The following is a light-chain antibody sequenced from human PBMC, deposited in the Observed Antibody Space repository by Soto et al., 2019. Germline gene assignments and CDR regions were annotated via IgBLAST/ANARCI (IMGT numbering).Light chain of an antibody. J-gene: IGKJ5*01. CDR2: FGS. CDR1: VSLLYNNTYNY. CDR3: MQALQSLT. Sequence: EIVLTQSPATLSLSPGERATLSCRASVSLLYNNTYNYLDWYVQKPGQSPQLLIYFGSNRAPGVPDRFSGSGSGTDFTLKINRVEAEDVGTYYCMQALQSLTFGQGTRLEIK. V-gene: IGKV2-28*01.